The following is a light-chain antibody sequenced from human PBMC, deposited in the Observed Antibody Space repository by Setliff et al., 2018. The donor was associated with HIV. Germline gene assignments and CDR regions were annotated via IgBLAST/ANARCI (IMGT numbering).Light chain of an antibody. J-gene: IGLJ1*01. CDR2: IND. CDR1: ASNIGANT. Sequence: ISCSGSASNIGANTVTWYQQFPGTAPQLLIYINDHRPSGVPHRFSASKSGTTASLAISGLQSEDEADYYCSTWDDNLNAKVFGSGTKGTVL. CDR3: STWDDNLNAKV. V-gene: IGLV1-44*01.